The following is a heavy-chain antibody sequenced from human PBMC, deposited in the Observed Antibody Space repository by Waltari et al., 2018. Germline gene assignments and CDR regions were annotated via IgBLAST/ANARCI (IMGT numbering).Heavy chain of an antibody. V-gene: IGHV4-34*01. CDR3: ARAKDYCDYEFDY. J-gene: IGHJ4*02. CDR1: GGSFSGYY. D-gene: IGHD4-17*01. Sequence: QVQLQQWGAGLLKPSETLSLTCAVYGGSFSGYYWSWIRQHPGKGLEWIGYIYYSGSTYYNPSLKSRVTISVDTSKNQFSLKLSSVTAADTAVYYCARAKDYCDYEFDYWGQGTLVTVSS. CDR2: IYYSGST.